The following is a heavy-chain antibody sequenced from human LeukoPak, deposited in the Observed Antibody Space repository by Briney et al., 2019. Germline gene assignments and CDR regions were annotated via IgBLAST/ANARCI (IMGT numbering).Heavy chain of an antibody. V-gene: IGHV3-21*01. CDR1: GFTFSSYS. CDR3: ARDRGGSGWYTPFDY. CDR2: ISSSSSYI. J-gene: IGHJ4*02. Sequence: GGSLRLSCAASGFTFSSYSMNWVRQAPGKGLEWVSSISSSSSYIYYADSVKGRFTISRDNAKNSLYLQMNSLRAEDTAVYYCARDRGGSGWYTPFDYWGQGTLVTVSS. D-gene: IGHD6-19*01.